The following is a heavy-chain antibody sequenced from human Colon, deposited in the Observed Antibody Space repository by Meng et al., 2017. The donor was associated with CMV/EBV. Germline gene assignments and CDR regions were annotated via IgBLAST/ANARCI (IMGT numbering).Heavy chain of an antibody. Sequence: GGSLRLSCVASGFTSIDYAMHWIRQAPGKGLEWVSGFYGNGGRIDYADSVKGRFTISRDNAKNSLYLQMNSLGAEDTAVYYCARDRWECSGGSCYSRVHFDYWGQGTLVTVSS. CDR2: FYGNGGRI. CDR3: ARDRWECSGGSCYSRVHFDY. D-gene: IGHD2-15*01. CDR1: GFTSIDYA. J-gene: IGHJ4*02. V-gene: IGHV3-9*02.